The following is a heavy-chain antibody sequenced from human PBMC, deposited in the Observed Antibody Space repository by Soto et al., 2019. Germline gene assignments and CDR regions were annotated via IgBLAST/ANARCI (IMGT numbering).Heavy chain of an antibody. Sequence: EVQLVESGGGLVKPGGSLRLSCAASGFIFNDAWMNWVRQAPGKGLEWVGRIRSESDGGTTDYAAPVKDRFIISREDSKSMVYLQMDSLKTEDTAVYFCTTGWSSKDYWGQGTRVTVSS. CDR2: IRSESDGGTT. CDR1: GFIFNDAW. J-gene: IGHJ4*02. CDR3: TTGWSSKDY. D-gene: IGHD6-13*01. V-gene: IGHV3-15*01.